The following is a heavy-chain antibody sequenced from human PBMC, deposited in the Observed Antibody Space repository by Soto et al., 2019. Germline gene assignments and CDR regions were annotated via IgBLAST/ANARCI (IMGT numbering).Heavy chain of an antibody. J-gene: IGHJ6*02. Sequence: SGPTLVNPTETLTLTCTFSGFSLTSPGMCVSWIRQPPGKALEWLALIERDDDDKYYSTPLKTRVTISKDTRINQVVLTMANRDAAGTGTYYCARSIRGPRRFNGMDVWGQGT. CDR3: ARSIRGPRRFNGMDV. V-gene: IGHV2-70*13. CDR1: GFSLTSPGMC. D-gene: IGHD1-20*01. CDR2: IERDDDDK.